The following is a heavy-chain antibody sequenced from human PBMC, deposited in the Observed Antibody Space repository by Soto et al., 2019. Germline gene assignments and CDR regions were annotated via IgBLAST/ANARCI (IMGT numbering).Heavy chain of an antibody. CDR3: ARDSVGISSPGVY. D-gene: IGHD1-26*01. CDR2: IYTSGTT. J-gene: IGHJ4*02. Sequence: QVQLQESGPGLVKPSETLSLTCTVSGGSINGYYWTWIRQPAGKGLEWIGRIYTSGTTSYNPSLKSRVTMSLDTSKTQFSLRLTSVTAADTAVYYCARDSVGISSPGVYWGRGTLVTVSS. V-gene: IGHV4-4*07. CDR1: GGSINGYY.